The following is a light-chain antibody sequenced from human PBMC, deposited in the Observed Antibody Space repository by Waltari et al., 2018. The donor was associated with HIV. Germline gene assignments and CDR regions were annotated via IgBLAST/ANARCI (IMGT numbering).Light chain of an antibody. V-gene: IGLV3-1*01. Sequence: SYEVTQTPSVSVSPGPPASITCSGAVVNSKYVCWYQKRPGQSPTLVIYEDSKRPSGIPERFSGSKSGNTATLTISGTQVTDEADYYCQVCDSSPGTVVFGGGTKLTVL. J-gene: IGLJ2*01. CDR2: EDS. CDR3: QVCDSSPGTVV. CDR1: VVNSKY.